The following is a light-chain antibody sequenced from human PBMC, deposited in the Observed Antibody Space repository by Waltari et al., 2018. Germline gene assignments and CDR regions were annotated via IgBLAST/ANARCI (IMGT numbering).Light chain of an antibody. CDR3: QHYVRLPVT. CDR2: GAS. Sequence: EIVLTQSPGILSLSPGEGATLSCRASQSVGRSLAWYQQKPGQAPRLVISGASNRATGIPDRFSGSGSGTDFSLTISRLEPEDFAVYYCQHYVRLPVTFGRGTNVEIK. V-gene: IGKV3-20*01. J-gene: IGKJ4*02. CDR1: QSVGRS.